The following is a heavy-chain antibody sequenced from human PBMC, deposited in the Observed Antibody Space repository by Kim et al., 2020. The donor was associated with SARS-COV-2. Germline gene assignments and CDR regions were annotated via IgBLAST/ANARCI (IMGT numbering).Heavy chain of an antibody. CDR3: ASSGDYGDLDY. J-gene: IGHJ4*02. V-gene: IGHV1-3*01. Sequence: KFQGRVTITRDTSASTAYMELSSLRSEDTAVYYCASSGDYGDLDYWGQGTLVTVSS. D-gene: IGHD4-17*01.